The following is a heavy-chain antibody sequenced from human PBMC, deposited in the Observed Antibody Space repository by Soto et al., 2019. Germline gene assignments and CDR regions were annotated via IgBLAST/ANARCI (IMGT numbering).Heavy chain of an antibody. CDR2: INHSGST. Sequence: QVQLQQWGAGLLKPSETLSLTCAVYGGSFSGYYWSWIRQPPGKGLEWIGEINHSGSTNYNPSLKSRVTISVDTSKNQFSLKLSSVTAADTAVYYCARGGRKDIVVVVAATGYFDYWGQGTLVTVSS. V-gene: IGHV4-34*01. CDR3: ARGGRKDIVVVVAATGYFDY. CDR1: GGSFSGYY. J-gene: IGHJ4*02. D-gene: IGHD2-15*01.